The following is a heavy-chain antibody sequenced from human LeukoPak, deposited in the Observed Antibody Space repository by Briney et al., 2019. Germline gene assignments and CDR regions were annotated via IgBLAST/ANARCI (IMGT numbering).Heavy chain of an antibody. CDR2: IREERGQE. D-gene: IGHD5-18*01. V-gene: IGHV3-7*03. CDR3: ASLDTAKQPLANH. J-gene: IGHJ5*02. CDR1: GLTVSNHW. Sequence: GGSLRLSCVASGLTVSNHWMSWVRQAPGKGLEWVANIREERGQEYYVDSVKGRFTISKSSAKNSLYLQMNTLRVEDTAMYYCASLDTAKQPLANHWGQGTLVTVSS.